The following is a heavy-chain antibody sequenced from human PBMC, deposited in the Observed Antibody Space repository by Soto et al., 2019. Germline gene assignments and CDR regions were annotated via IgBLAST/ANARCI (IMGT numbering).Heavy chain of an antibody. V-gene: IGHV4-59*01. CDR1: GGSISSYY. CDR2: IYYSGST. J-gene: IGHJ5*02. CDR3: AGATYYYDSSGYYYWFDP. D-gene: IGHD3-22*01. Sequence: SETLSLTCTVSGGSISSYYWSWIRQPPGKGLEWIGYIYYSGSTNYNPSLKSRVTISVDTSKNQFSLKLSSVTAADTAVYYCAGATYYYDSSGYYYWFDPWGQGTLVTVSS.